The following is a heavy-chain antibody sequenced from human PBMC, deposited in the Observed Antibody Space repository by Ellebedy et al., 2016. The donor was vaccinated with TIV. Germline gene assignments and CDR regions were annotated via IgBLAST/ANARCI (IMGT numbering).Heavy chain of an antibody. V-gene: IGHV3-30*02. CDR2: MSYDASSN. Sequence: GGSLRLSXVASGFTFSSSGMHWVRQAPGKGLEWLSFMSYDASSNFYADSVKGRFSISRDNSKNKLYLQMNSLRPEDTAVYYCAQETDSFDFWGQGTMVAVSS. J-gene: IGHJ3*01. CDR1: GFTFSSSG. CDR3: AQETDSFDF.